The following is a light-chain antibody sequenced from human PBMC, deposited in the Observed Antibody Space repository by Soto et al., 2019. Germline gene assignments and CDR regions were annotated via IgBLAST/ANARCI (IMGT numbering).Light chain of an antibody. CDR1: QSVSSN. J-gene: IGKJ1*01. V-gene: IGKV3-15*01. CDR2: GAS. CDR3: QQYGSSPPVT. Sequence: EIVMTQSPATLSVSPVERATLSCMASQSVSSNLAWYQQKPGQAPRLLIYGASTRATAIPARFSGSGSGRDFTLTISGLEPEDFAVYYCQQYGSSPPVTFGQGTKVDIK.